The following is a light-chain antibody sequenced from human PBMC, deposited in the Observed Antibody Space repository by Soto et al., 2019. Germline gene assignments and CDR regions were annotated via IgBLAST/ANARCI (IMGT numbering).Light chain of an antibody. J-gene: IGKJ1*01. V-gene: IGKV3-15*01. CDR1: QSVSSN. CDR3: QHYNSYSEA. Sequence: IVMTQSPATLSVYPGERATLSCRASQSVSSNLAWYQQKPGQAPRLLIYGASTRATGIPARFSGSGSGTEFTLTISSLQSDDFAPSYCQHYNSYSEAFGQGTIVDVK. CDR2: GAS.